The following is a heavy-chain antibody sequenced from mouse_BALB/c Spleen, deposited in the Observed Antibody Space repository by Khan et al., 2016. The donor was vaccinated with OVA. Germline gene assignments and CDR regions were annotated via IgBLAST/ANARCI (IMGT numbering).Heavy chain of an antibody. CDR1: GYSFTSYW. Sequence: EVQLQQSGPVLARPGASAKMSCKASGYSFTSYWMHWVKQRPGLGLEWIGAIYPGISDTRYNQKFKGKAKLTAVTSATTAYMELSSLTNEDSAVYYCTRSYDSYYFDYWGQGTLLTVSS. V-gene: IGHV1-5*01. CDR3: TRSYDSYYFDY. J-gene: IGHJ2*01. D-gene: IGHD2-4*01. CDR2: IYPGISDT.